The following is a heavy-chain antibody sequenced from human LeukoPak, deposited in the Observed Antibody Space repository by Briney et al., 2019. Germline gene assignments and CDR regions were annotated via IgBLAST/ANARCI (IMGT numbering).Heavy chain of an antibody. D-gene: IGHD3-16*01. V-gene: IGHV1-69*06. CDR2: IIPIFGTA. Sequence: ASVKVSCKASGGTFSSYAISWVRQAPGQGLEWMGGIIPIFGTANYAQKFQGRVTITADKSTSTAYMELSSLRSEDTAVYYCARDQKDYVWPNEFDYWGQGTLVTVSS. CDR1: GGTFSSYA. J-gene: IGHJ4*02. CDR3: ARDQKDYVWPNEFDY.